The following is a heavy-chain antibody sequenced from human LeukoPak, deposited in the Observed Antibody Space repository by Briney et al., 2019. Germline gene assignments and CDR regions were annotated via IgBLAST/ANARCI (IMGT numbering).Heavy chain of an antibody. J-gene: IGHJ4*02. D-gene: IGHD6-13*01. CDR1: GGTFSSYA. Sequence: SVKVSCKASGGTFSSYAISWVRQAPGQGLEWMGGIIPIFGTANYAQKFQGRVTITADESTSTAYMELSSLRSEDTAVYYCARSIAAAGTVGYWGQGTLVTVSS. CDR3: ARSIAAAGTVGY. V-gene: IGHV1-69*01. CDR2: IIPIFGTA.